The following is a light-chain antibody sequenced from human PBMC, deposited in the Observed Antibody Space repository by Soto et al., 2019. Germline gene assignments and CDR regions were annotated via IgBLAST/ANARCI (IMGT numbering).Light chain of an antibody. CDR1: KLGDKY. CDR2: QDS. V-gene: IGLV3-1*01. Sequence: SYELTQPPSVSVSPGQTASITCSGDKLGDKYACWYQQKPGQSPVLVIYQDSKRPSGIPERFSGSNSGNTATLTISGTQAMDEADYYCQAWDSSTEVFGGGTMLTVL. CDR3: QAWDSSTEV. J-gene: IGLJ2*01.